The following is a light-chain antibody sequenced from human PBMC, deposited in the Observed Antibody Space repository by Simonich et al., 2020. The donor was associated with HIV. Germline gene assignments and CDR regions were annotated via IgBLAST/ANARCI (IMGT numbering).Light chain of an antibody. CDR3: QQSNNWPLT. J-gene: IGKJ3*01. CDR2: EAS. Sequence: EIVLTQSPATLSLSPGERATLSCRASQSVSSYLAWYQQKPGQAPRLLIYEASNRATGIPARFSGSGSGTEFTLTISSMQSEDFAVYYCQQSNNWPLTFGPGTKVDIK. CDR1: QSVSSY. V-gene: IGKV3-11*01.